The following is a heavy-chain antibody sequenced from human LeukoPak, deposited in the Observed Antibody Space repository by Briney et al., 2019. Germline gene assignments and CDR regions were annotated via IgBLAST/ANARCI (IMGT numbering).Heavy chain of an antibody. CDR1: GFTFAVCG. V-gene: IGHV3-20*04. CDR2: INWNGGIT. Sequence: PGGSLRVSCAASGFTFAVCGMSWVRQAPGKGLEWVSGINWNGGITGYADSVKGRFTISRDKAKNSLYLQMNSLRAEDTALYYCARDFVRYCSGGSCCHLAFDIWGQGTMVTVSS. D-gene: IGHD2-15*01. CDR3: ARDFVRYCSGGSCCHLAFDI. J-gene: IGHJ3*02.